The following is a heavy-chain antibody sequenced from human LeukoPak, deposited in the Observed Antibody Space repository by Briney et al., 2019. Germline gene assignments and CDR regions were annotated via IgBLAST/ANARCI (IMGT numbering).Heavy chain of an antibody. CDR1: GFVFSTYW. CDR2: INLDGTGK. J-gene: IGHJ4*02. D-gene: IGHD3/OR15-3a*01. CDR3: ASGRHDFLH. Sequence: GGSLRLSCAAPGFVFSTYWMTWVRQAPGKGLEWVANINLDGTGKHYVDSSLKGRFTISRDNAKNSLYLQMTSLRVEDTAVYYCASGRHDFLHWGQGTLVTVSS. V-gene: IGHV3-7*01.